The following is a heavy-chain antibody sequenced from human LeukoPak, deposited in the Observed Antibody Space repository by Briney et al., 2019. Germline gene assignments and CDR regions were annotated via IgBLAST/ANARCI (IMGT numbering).Heavy chain of an antibody. CDR1: GFTFSSYW. Sequence: PGGSLRLSCAASGFTFSSYWMHWVRQAPGKGLVWVSRISSDGTSTSYADPVKGRFTISRDNAKNTLYLQMNSLRAEDTAVYYCARVIAMAGTYFDYWGQGTLVTVSS. V-gene: IGHV3-74*01. D-gene: IGHD6-19*01. CDR2: ISSDGTST. J-gene: IGHJ4*02. CDR3: ARVIAMAGTYFDY.